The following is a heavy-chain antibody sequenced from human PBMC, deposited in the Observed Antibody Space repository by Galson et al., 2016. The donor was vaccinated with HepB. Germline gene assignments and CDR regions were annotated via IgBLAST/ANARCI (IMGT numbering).Heavy chain of an antibody. CDR2: ISGTGDSR. CDR3: ATSNSYGYVH. Sequence: SLRLSCAASGFTFSTHAMSWVRQAPGTGLEWVSAISGTGDSRDYADSVKGRFTISRDNLKNTVHLQMDSLRAEDTALYYCATSNSYGYVHWGQGALVTVSS. V-gene: IGHV3-23*01. CDR1: GFTFSTHA. D-gene: IGHD5-18*01. J-gene: IGHJ4*02.